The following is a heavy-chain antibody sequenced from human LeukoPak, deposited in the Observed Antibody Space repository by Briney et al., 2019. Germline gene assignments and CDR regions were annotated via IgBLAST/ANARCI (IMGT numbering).Heavy chain of an antibody. Sequence: ASVTVSCKASVYTFTSYDINWVRQATGQGLEWMGWMNPNSGNTGYAQKFQGRVTMTRNTSISTAYMERSSLRSEDTAVYYCAMRHSSSWHNWFDPWGQGTLVTVSS. D-gene: IGHD6-13*01. J-gene: IGHJ5*02. CDR3: AMRHSSSWHNWFDP. CDR1: VYTFTSYD. CDR2: MNPNSGNT. V-gene: IGHV1-8*01.